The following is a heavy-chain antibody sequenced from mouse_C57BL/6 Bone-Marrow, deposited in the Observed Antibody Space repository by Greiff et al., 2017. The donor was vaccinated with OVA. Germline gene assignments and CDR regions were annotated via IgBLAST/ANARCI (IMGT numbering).Heavy chain of an antibody. CDR2: SRNKANDYTT. D-gene: IGHD1-2*01. J-gene: IGHJ2*01. CDR1: GFTFSDFY. Sequence: EVQLVESGGGLVQSGRSLRLSCATSGFTFSDFYMEWVRQAPGKGLEWIAASRNKANDYTTEYSASVKGRFIVSRDTSQSILYLQMNALRAEDTAIYYCARDAYYGLDYWGQGTTLTVSS. V-gene: IGHV7-1*01. CDR3: ARDAYYGLDY.